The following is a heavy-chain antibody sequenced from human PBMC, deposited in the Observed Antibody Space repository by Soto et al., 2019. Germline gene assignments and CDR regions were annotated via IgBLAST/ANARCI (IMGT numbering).Heavy chain of an antibody. D-gene: IGHD1-7*01. CDR1: GFTFSSYS. CDR3: ARDYLSGFTGTTITDC. Sequence: EVQLVESGGGLVKPGGSLRLSCAASGFTFSSYSMNWVRQAPGKGLEWVSSISSSSSYIYYADSVKGRFTISRDNAKNSLYLQMNSLRAEDTAVYYCARDYLSGFTGTTITDCWGQGTLVTVSS. J-gene: IGHJ4*02. V-gene: IGHV3-21*01. CDR2: ISSSSSYI.